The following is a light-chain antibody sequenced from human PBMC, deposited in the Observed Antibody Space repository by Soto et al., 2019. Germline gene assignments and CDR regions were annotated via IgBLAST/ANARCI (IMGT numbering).Light chain of an antibody. J-gene: IGKJ2*01. CDR3: QQSYSTPRYT. CDR1: QSISSY. Sequence: DIQMTQSPSSLSASVGDRVTITCRASQSISSYLNWYQQNPGKAPKLLIYAASSLQSGVPSRFSGSESGTDFTLTISSLQPEDFATYYCQQSYSTPRYTFGQGTKLEIK. V-gene: IGKV1-39*01. CDR2: AAS.